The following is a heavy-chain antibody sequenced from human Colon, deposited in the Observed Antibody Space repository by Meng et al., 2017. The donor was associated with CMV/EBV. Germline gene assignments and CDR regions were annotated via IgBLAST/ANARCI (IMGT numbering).Heavy chain of an antibody. J-gene: IGHJ4*02. Sequence: ASVTVSCKTSGYTFNNFGISWVRQAPGQGLEWLAWISTYNGDTYYAQKFQGRVTMTTDSSTSTAYMELRSLTSDDTAIYFCAKDAGGRYSDYWGQGTLVTVSS. CDR2: ISTYNGDT. D-gene: IGHD4-11*01. CDR1: GYTFNNFG. V-gene: IGHV1-18*01. CDR3: AKDAGGRYSDY.